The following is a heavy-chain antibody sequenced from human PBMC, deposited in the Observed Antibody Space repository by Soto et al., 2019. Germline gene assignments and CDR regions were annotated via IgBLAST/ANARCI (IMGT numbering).Heavy chain of an antibody. D-gene: IGHD3-22*01. CDR2: IIPIFGTA. Sequence: SVKVSCKASGGTFSSYAISWVRQAPGQGLEWMGGIIPIFGTANYAQKFQGRVTITADESTSTAYMELSSLRPEDTAVYYCASYRYYYDSSGYYFDYWGQGTLVTVSS. CDR3: ASYRYYYDSSGYYFDY. V-gene: IGHV1-69*13. CDR1: GGTFSSYA. J-gene: IGHJ4*02.